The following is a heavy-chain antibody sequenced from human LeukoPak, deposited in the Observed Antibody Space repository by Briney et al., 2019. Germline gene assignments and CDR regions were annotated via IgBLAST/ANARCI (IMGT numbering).Heavy chain of an antibody. CDR3: ASRDKGYYYGMDV. CDR2: IYSGGST. Sequence: GGSLRLSCAASGFTFSSNYMSWVRQAPGKGLEWVSLIYSGGSTYYADSVQGRFTISRDNSKNTLYLQMNSLRAGDTAVYYCASRDKGYYYGMDVWGQGTTVTVSS. D-gene: IGHD5-24*01. V-gene: IGHV3-66*01. J-gene: IGHJ6*02. CDR1: GFTFSSNY.